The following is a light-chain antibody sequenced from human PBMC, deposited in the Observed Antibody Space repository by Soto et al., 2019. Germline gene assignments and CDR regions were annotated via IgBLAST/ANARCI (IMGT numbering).Light chain of an antibody. CDR1: SSDVGGYNY. Sequence: QSVLTQPASVSGSPGQSITISCTVTSSDVGGYNYVSWYQQHPGKAPKLMIYDVSNRPSGVSNRFSGSKSGNTASLTISGLQAEYEADYYCSSYTSSANYGFGTGTKVTVL. V-gene: IGLV2-14*01. CDR3: SSYTSSANYG. J-gene: IGLJ1*01. CDR2: DVS.